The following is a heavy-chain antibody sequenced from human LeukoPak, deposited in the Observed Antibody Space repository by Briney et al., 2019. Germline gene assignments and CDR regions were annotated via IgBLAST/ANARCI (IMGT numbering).Heavy chain of an antibody. J-gene: IGHJ3*02. CDR2: ISRSSSFI. Sequence: GGSLRLSCVASGFTLSSYSMNWVRQAPGKGLEWVSSISRSSSFIYYADSVKGRFTISRDNSKNTLYVQMNSLRVEDTAVYYCAKDRRGGSYYAATLDIWGQGTMVTVSS. CDR1: GFTLSSYS. V-gene: IGHV3-21*04. CDR3: AKDRRGGSYYAATLDI. D-gene: IGHD1-26*01.